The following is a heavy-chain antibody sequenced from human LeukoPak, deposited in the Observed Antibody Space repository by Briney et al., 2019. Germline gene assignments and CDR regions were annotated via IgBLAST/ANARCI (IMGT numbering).Heavy chain of an antibody. J-gene: IGHJ4*02. Sequence: PGGSLRLSCAASGFTSSRNAMSWVRQAPGKWLEWVSGFSGSGDTTYYADSVKGRFTISRDNSKNTLYLQMNSLRAEDTAVYYCAKDTDYDSSGYYDYWGQGTLVTVSS. CDR1: GFTSSRNA. CDR3: AKDTDYDSSGYYDY. CDR2: FSGSGDTT. D-gene: IGHD3-22*01. V-gene: IGHV3-23*01.